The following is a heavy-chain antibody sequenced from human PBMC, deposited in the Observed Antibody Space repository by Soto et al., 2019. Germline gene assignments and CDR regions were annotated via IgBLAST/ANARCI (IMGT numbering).Heavy chain of an antibody. CDR3: ARYSSGFDAFDI. Sequence: GSLRLSCAASGFTFSSYAMSWVRQAPGKGLEWVSAISGSGGSTYYADSVKGRFTISRDNSKNTLYLQMNSLRAEDTAVYYCARYSSGFDAFDIWGQGTMVTVSS. CDR1: GFTFSSYA. V-gene: IGHV3-23*01. D-gene: IGHD6-19*01. CDR2: ISGSGGST. J-gene: IGHJ3*02.